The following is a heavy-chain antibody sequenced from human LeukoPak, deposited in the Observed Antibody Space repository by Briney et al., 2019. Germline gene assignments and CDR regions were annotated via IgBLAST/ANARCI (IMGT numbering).Heavy chain of an antibody. D-gene: IGHD3-3*01. CDR3: ARSPIYDFWSGYYAWFDP. Sequence: SETLSLTCTVSGGSISSYYWSWIRQPAGKGLEWIGRIYTSGSTNYNPSLKSRVTMSVDTSKNQFSLKLSSVTAADTAVYYCARSPIYDFWSGYYAWFDPWGQGTLVTVSS. CDR1: GGSISSYY. J-gene: IGHJ5*02. V-gene: IGHV4-4*07. CDR2: IYTSGST.